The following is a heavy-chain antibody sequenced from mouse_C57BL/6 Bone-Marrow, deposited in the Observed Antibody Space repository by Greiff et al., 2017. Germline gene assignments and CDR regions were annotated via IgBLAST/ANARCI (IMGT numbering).Heavy chain of an antibody. CDR1: GFTFSDFY. V-gene: IGHV7-1*01. CDR3: ARDYDFMDY. J-gene: IGHJ4*01. Sequence: DVMLVESGGGLVQSGRSLRLSCATSGFTFSDFYMEWVRQAPGKGLEWIAASRNKANDYTTEYSASVKGRFIVSRDTSQSILYLQMNALRAEDTAIYYCARDYDFMDYWGQGTSVTVSS. CDR2: SRNKANDYTT. D-gene: IGHD2-4*01.